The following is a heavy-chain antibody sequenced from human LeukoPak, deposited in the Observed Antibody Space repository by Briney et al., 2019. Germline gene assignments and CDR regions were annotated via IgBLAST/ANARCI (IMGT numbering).Heavy chain of an antibody. J-gene: IGHJ4*02. CDR2: INSDGSST. V-gene: IGHV3-74*01. Sequence: GGSLRLSCAASGFTFTSYWMHWVRQTPGKGLVWVSRINSDGSSTRYADSVKGRFTISRDNAKNTLYLQMNSRRAEDTAVYFCARDHPVRGVMIPFDYWGQGTRVTVSS. CDR3: ARDHPVRGVMIPFDY. CDR1: GFTFTSYW. D-gene: IGHD3-10*01.